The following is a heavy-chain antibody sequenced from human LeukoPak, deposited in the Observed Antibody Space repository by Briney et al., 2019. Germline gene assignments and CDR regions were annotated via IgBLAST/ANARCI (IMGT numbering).Heavy chain of an antibody. CDR3: ARHRSGWLQSSFDY. CDR2: IYYSGSS. D-gene: IGHD5-24*01. J-gene: IGHJ4*02. V-gene: IGHV4-39*01. CDR1: GGSNSSSSSY. Sequence: SETLSLTCSVSGGSNSSSSSYWGWIRQPPGKGLEWIGSIYYSGSSFDNPALKSRVTISVDTSKNQFSLKLSSVTAADTAVYYCARHRSGWLQSSFDYWGQGTLVTVSS.